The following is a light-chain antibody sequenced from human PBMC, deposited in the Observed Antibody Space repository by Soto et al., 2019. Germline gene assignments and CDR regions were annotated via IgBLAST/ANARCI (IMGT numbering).Light chain of an antibody. CDR1: QSVSSY. J-gene: IGKJ4*01. CDR2: DAS. V-gene: IGKV3-11*01. Sequence: EIVLTQSPATLSLSPGERATLSCRASQSVSSYLAWYQQKPGQAPRLLIYDASNRATGIPARFSGSGSGTDFTLTISSLEPEEFAVYYCQQRSKSLTFGGGTKVEIK. CDR3: QQRSKSLT.